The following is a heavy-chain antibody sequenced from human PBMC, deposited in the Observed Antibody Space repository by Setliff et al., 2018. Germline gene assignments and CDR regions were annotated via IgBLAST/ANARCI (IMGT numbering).Heavy chain of an antibody. D-gene: IGHD6-13*01. CDR2: ISRSSTYI. J-gene: IGHJ3*02. CDR1: GFTFSTHS. V-gene: IGHV3-21*01. Sequence: PGGSLRLSCAASGFTFSTHSMNWVRQAPGKGLEWVSSISRSSTYIYYADSMKGRFTISRDNAKNSLYLHMNSLRAEDTAAYYCASAGHSGSWFPFDAFHIWGQGTMVTVSS. CDR3: ASAGHSGSWFPFDAFHI.